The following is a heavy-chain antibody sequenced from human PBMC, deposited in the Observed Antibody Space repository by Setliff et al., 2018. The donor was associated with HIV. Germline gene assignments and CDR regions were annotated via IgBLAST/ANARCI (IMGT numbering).Heavy chain of an antibody. Sequence: KTSETLSLTCAVYGGSFTAYHWSWIRQPPGRGLEWIAEISHSGGTNHNPSLKSRITISVDTSKKQVSLKLTSVTAADTAIYYCARAGNFGDWDGFDVWGQGTMVTVS. CDR2: ISHSGGT. CDR3: ARAGNFGDWDGFDV. V-gene: IGHV4-34*01. CDR1: GGSFTAYH. J-gene: IGHJ3*01. D-gene: IGHD3-10*01.